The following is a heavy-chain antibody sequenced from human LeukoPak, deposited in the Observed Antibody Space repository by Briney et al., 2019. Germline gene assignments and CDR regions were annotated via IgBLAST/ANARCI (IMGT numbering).Heavy chain of an antibody. D-gene: IGHD3-3*01. Sequence: SETLSLTCAVSGGSISTNSHYWGWIRQPPGKGLEWIGSTYYTGTTYYNPSLQSRVTISVDMSKNQFSLKVTSVTAADTAVYYCARHVWSGYFEAPFDYWGQGTLVTVSS. V-gene: IGHV4-39*01. J-gene: IGHJ4*02. CDR3: ARHVWSGYFEAPFDY. CDR1: GGSISTNSHY. CDR2: TYYTGTT.